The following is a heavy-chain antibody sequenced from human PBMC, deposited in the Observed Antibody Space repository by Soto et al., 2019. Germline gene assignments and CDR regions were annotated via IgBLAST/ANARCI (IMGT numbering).Heavy chain of an antibody. CDR1: GFTFSSYW. CDR2: INSDGSST. CDR3: AKRTMATIRLGYFDY. D-gene: IGHD5-12*01. Sequence: EVQLVESGGGLVQPGGSLRLSCAASGFTFSSYWMHWVRQAPGKGLVWVSRINSDGSSTSYADSVKGRFTISRDNAKNTLYLQMNSLRAEDTAVYYCAKRTMATIRLGYFDYWGQGTLVTVSS. J-gene: IGHJ4*02. V-gene: IGHV3-74*01.